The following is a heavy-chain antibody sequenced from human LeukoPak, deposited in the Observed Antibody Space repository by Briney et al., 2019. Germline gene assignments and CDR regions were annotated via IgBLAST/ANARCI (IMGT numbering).Heavy chain of an antibody. D-gene: IGHD3-3*01. CDR2: INFDGSST. J-gene: IGHJ3*02. CDR1: GFTFSNYW. V-gene: IGHV3-74*01. Sequence: PGRSLRLSCAASGFTFSNYWMHWVRQAPGKGLVWVSRINFDGSSTNYADSVKGRFTISRDNAKNTLYLQMNSLRAEDTAVYYCIRNVQSGFDIWGQGTMVTVSS. CDR3: IRNVQSGFDI.